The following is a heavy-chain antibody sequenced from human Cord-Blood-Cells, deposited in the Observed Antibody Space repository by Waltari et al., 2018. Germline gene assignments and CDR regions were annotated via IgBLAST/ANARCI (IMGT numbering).Heavy chain of an antibody. CDR1: GFTFSDYY. D-gene: IGHD2-2*01. J-gene: IGHJ3*02. CDR3: ATQLYCSSTSCYDAFDI. Sequence: QVQLVESGGGLVKPGGSLRPSCAASGFTFSDYYMSWIRQAPGKGLEWVSYISSSGSTIYYADSVKGRFTIARDNATNALYLQMNSLRAEDTAVYYCATQLYCSSTSCYDAFDIWGQGTMVTVSS. V-gene: IGHV3-11*04. CDR2: ISSSGSTI.